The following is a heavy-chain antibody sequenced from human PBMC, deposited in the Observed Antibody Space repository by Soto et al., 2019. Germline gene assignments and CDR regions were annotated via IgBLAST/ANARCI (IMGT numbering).Heavy chain of an antibody. V-gene: IGHV3-30-3*01. D-gene: IGHD2-15*01. CDR2: ISYDGSNK. J-gene: IGHJ4*02. Sequence: QVQLVESGGGVVQPGRSLRLSCAASGFTFSSYAMHWVRQAPGKGLEWVAVISYDGSNKYYADSVKGRFTISRDNSKNTLYLQMNSLRAEDTAVYYCARDPIVVVVAVGGDTFDYWGQ. CDR1: GFTFSSYA. CDR3: ARDPIVVVVAVGGDTFDY.